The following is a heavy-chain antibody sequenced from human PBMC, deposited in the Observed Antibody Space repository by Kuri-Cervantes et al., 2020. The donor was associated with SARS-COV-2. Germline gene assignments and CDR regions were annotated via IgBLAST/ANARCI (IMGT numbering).Heavy chain of an antibody. J-gene: IGHJ6*02. D-gene: IGHD3-16*02. CDR2: IKQDGSEK. Sequence: GGSLRLSCAASGFTFSSYWMSWVRQAPGKGLEWVANIKQDGSEKYYVDSVKGRFTISRDNAKNSLYLQMNSLRAEDTAVYYCAKDEHHYDYVWGSYRYPYYYGMDVWGQGTTVTVSS. CDR3: AKDEHHYDYVWGSYRYPYYYGMDV. CDR1: GFTFSSYW. V-gene: IGHV3-7*03.